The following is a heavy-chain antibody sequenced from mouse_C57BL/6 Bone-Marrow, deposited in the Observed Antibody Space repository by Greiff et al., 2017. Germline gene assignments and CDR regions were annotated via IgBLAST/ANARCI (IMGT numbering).Heavy chain of an antibody. V-gene: IGHV1-61*01. CDR3: ARVLYSNYDLAMDY. CDR2: IYPSDSET. CDR1: GYTFTSYW. J-gene: IGHJ4*01. D-gene: IGHD2-5*01. Sequence: QVQLQQPGAELVRPGSSVKLSCKASGYTFTSYWMDWVKQRPGQGLEWIGNIYPSDSETHYNQKFKDKATLTVDKSSSTAYMQLSSLTSADSAVYYCARVLYSNYDLAMDYWGQGTSVTVSS.